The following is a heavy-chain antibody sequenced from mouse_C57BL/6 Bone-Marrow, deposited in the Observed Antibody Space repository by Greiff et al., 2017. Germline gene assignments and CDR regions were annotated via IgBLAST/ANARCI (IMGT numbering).Heavy chain of an antibody. CDR1: GYTFTSYW. CDR2: IHPNSGST. Sequence: QVQLQQSGAELVKPGASVKLSCKASGYTFTSYWMHWVKQRPGQGLEWIGMIHPNSGSTNYNEKFKSKATLTVDKSSSTAYMQLSSLTSEDSAVYYCARGDGYYYFDYWGQGTTLTGSS. CDR3: ARGDGYYYFDY. V-gene: IGHV1-64*01. D-gene: IGHD2-3*01. J-gene: IGHJ2*01.